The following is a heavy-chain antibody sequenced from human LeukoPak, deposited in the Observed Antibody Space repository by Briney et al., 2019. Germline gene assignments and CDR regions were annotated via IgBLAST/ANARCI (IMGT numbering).Heavy chain of an antibody. CDR3: ARETLGSSSSDS. D-gene: IGHD6-6*01. CDR1: GFTFSSYW. CDR2: IKHDGSEK. J-gene: IGHJ5*02. Sequence: GGSLRLSCVPSGFTFSSYWMTWFRQAPGKGLEWVGNIKHDGSEKYYVDSVKGRFTFSRDNAKNSLYLQMNSLRVDDTAVYYCARETLGSSSSDSWGQGTLVTVAS. V-gene: IGHV3-7*01.